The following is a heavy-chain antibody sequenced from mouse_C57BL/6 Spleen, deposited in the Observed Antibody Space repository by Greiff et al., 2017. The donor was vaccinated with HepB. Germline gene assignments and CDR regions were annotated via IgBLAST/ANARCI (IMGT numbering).Heavy chain of an antibody. CDR2: INPSTGGT. Sequence: EVQLQQSGPELVKPGASVKISCKASGYSFTGYYMNWVKQSPEKSLEWIGEINPSTGGTTYNQKFKAKATLTVDKSYSTAYMQLKSLTSEDSAVYYCARGSSGYGYWGQGTTLTVSS. CDR1: GYSFTGYY. D-gene: IGHD3-2*02. CDR3: ARGSSGYGY. V-gene: IGHV1-42*01. J-gene: IGHJ2*01.